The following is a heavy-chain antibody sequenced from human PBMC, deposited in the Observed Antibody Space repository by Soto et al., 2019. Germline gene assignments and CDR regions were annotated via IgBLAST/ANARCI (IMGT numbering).Heavy chain of an antibody. V-gene: IGHV4-34*01. CDR3: ARVERGTATTVVDAFDI. D-gene: IGHD1-1*01. CDR2: MSHSGGT. J-gene: IGHJ3*02. Sequence: QVQLQQWGAGLLKPSETLSLTCAVYGGFVTSGSYYWSWIRQPPGNGLEWIGEMSHSGGTHFNRSLKSRVTISVDTSKHQFTLKMSSVTAADTALYYCARVERGTATTVVDAFDIWGPGTMVTVSS. CDR1: GGFVTSGSYY.